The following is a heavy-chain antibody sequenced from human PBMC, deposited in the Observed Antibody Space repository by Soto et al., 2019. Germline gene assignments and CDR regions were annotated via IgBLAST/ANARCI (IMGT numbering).Heavy chain of an antibody. D-gene: IGHD3-22*01. CDR2: IDPSDSQT. CDR3: ARQIYDSDTGPNFQYYFDS. J-gene: IGHJ4*02. V-gene: IGHV5-10-1*01. CDR1: GYSFAGYW. Sequence: GESLKISCKGSGYSFAGYWITWVRQKPGKGLEWMGRIDPSDSQTYYSPSFRGHVTISATKSITTVFLQWSGLRASDTAMYYCARQIYDSDTGPNFQYYFDSWGQGTPVTVS.